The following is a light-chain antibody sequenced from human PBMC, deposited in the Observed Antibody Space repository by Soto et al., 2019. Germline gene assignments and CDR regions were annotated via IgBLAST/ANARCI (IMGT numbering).Light chain of an antibody. J-gene: IGKJ1*01. CDR2: GAS. CDR1: QSVRSDY. Sequence: EIVLTQSPGTLSLSPRERATLSCRASQSVRSDYLAWYQQKPGQAPRLHIYGASTRATGIPDRFTGSGSGTDFTLTISRLEPEDFAVYYCQQYGSSPRTFGQGTKVEIK. CDR3: QQYGSSPRT. V-gene: IGKV3-20*01.